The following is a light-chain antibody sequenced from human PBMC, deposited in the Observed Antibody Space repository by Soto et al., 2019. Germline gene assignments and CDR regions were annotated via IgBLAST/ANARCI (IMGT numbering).Light chain of an antibody. CDR1: SSDVGAYNY. Sequence: QSALTQPASVSGSPGQSITISCTGTSSDVGAYNYVSWYQQHPGEAPRLMIYDVSYRPSGVSNRFSGSKSGNTASLTISGPRAEDEAEYYRTSYTRSRYVIFGGATK. J-gene: IGLJ2*01. CDR3: TSYTRSRYVI. CDR2: DVS. V-gene: IGLV2-14*01.